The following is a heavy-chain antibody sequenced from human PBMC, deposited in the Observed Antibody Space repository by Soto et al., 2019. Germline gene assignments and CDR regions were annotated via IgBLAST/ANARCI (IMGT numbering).Heavy chain of an antibody. CDR2: INPSGGST. J-gene: IGHJ4*02. Sequence: GSSVKVSCKASGYTFTSYYMHWVRQAPGQGLEWMGIINPSGGSTSYAQKFQGRVTMTRDTSTSTVYMELSSLRSEDTAVYYCARDFMHNDSISAKTVTWGQETVLTISS. V-gene: IGHV1-46*03. CDR1: GYTFTSYY. CDR3: ARDFMHNDSISAKTVT. D-gene: IGHD2-21*02.